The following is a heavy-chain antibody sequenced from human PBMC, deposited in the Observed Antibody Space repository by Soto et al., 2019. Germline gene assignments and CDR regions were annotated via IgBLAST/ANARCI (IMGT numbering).Heavy chain of an antibody. CDR3: AAPLLDSSGYYFDY. J-gene: IGHJ4*02. V-gene: IGHV4-39*01. Sequence: SETLSLTCTVSGGSISSSSYYWGWIRQPPGKGLEWIGSIYYSGSTYYNPSLKSRVTISVDTSKNQFSLKLSSVTAADTAVYYCAAPLLDSSGYYFDYWGQGTLVTVSS. D-gene: IGHD3-22*01. CDR1: GGSISSSSYY. CDR2: IYYSGST.